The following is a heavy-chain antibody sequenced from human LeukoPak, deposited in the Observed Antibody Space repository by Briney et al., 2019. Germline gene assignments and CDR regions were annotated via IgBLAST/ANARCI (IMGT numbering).Heavy chain of an antibody. CDR3: ARYYIEGRCFDY. J-gene: IGHJ4*02. D-gene: IGHD3-10*01. V-gene: IGHV1-2*02. CDR1: GYTFTGYS. Sequence: ASVKVSCKASGYTFTGYSIHWVRQAPGQGLEWMGWINPNSGGRNYAQKFQGRVTMTRDTSIRTAYMELSRLRSDDTAMYYCARYYIEGRCFDYWGQGTLVTVSS. CDR2: INPNSGGR.